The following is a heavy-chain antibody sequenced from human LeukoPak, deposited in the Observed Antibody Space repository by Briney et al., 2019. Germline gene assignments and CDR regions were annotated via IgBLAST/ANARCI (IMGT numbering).Heavy chain of an antibody. CDR2: IHTSGST. CDR1: GGSISSYY. D-gene: IGHD3-22*01. J-gene: IGHJ3*02. Sequence: SETLSLTCTVSGGSISSYYWNWIRQPAGKGLEWIGRIHTSGSTNYNPSLKSRVTISVDTSKNQFSLKLSSVTAADTAVYYCARSARITMIVVVPDAFDIWGQGTMVTVSS. V-gene: IGHV4-4*07. CDR3: ARSARITMIVVVPDAFDI.